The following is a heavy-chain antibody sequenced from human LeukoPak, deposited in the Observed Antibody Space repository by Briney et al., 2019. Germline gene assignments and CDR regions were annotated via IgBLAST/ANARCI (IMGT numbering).Heavy chain of an antibody. V-gene: IGHV3-7*01. CDR3: ARAGWYSSGWNPFDY. Sequence: GGSLRLSCAASGFTFRSYWMSWVRQAPGKGLEWVANIKQDGSEKNYVDSVKGRFTISRDNAKNSLYLQMNSLRAEDTAVYYCARAGWYSSGWNPFDYWGQGTLVTVSS. J-gene: IGHJ4*02. CDR2: IKQDGSEK. D-gene: IGHD6-19*01. CDR1: GFTFRSYW.